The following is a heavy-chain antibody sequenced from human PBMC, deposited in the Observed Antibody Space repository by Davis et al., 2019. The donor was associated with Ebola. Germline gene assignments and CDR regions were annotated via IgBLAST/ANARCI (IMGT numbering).Heavy chain of an antibody. CDR1: GGSVSSGSYY. CDR2: IYYRGST. CDR3: ARRYGGRY. Sequence: SETLSLTCTVSGGSVSSGSYYWSWIRQPPGKGLEWIGYIYYRGSTNYNPSLKSRVTILVDTSKNQFSLKLSSVTAADTAVYYCARRYGGRYWGQGTLVTVSS. V-gene: IGHV4-61*01. D-gene: IGHD4-23*01. J-gene: IGHJ4*02.